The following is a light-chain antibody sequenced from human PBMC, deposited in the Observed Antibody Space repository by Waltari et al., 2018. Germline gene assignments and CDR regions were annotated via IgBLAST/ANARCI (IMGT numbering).Light chain of an antibody. J-gene: IGLJ2*01. Sequence: QSALTQPASVSGSPGQSITISCTGTSRDVGSFNLVSWYQLLPGKPPKLLISEVNKQPSGVSNRFSGSKSGITASLTISGLQAGDEADYYCCSYAGSTTFVLFGGGTKLTVL. CDR1: SRDVGSFNL. CDR3: CSYAGSTTFVL. V-gene: IGLV2-23*02. CDR2: EVN.